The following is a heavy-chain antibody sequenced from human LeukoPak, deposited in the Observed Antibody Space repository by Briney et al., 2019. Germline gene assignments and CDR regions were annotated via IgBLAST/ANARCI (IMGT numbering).Heavy chain of an antibody. J-gene: IGHJ3*02. CDR3: ANSPDNDDAFDI. CDR1: GFTFSSYS. V-gene: IGHV3-23*01. D-gene: IGHD2-8*01. Sequence: PGGSLRLSCAASGFTFSSYSMNWVRQAPGKGLEWVSGISGSGRSTYYADSVKGRFTISRDNSKNTLYLQMDSLSPEDTAVYYCANSPDNDDAFDIWGQGTMVTVSS. CDR2: ISGSGRST.